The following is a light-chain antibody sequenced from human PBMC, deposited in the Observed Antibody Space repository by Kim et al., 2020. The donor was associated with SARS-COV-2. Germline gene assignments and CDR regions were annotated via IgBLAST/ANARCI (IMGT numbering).Light chain of an antibody. V-gene: IGKV1-5*03. Sequence: DIQMTQSPSTLSASVGDRVIITCRASQSISPWLAWHQQKPGKVPKLLIYQTSSLNSGVPSRFSGSGSGTEFTLTISSLQPDDFATYYCQQHNGVFGPGTKVDIK. CDR2: QTS. CDR1: QSISPW. J-gene: IGKJ3*01. CDR3: QQHNGV.